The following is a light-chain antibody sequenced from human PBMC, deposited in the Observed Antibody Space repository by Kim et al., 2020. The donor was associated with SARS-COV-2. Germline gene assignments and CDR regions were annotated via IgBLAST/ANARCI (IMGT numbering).Light chain of an antibody. CDR1: SSNIGNNY. Sequence: QSVLTQPPSVSAAPGQKVTISCSGSSSNIGNNYVSWYQQLPGTAPKLLIYDNSKRPSGIPDRFSGSKSGTSATLGITGLQTGDEADYYCGAWDSSLNARVFGGGTQLTVL. CDR2: DNS. J-gene: IGLJ3*02. V-gene: IGLV1-51*01. CDR3: GAWDSSLNARV.